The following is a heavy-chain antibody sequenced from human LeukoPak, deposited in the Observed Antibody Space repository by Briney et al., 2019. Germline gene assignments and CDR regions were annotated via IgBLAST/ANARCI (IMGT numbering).Heavy chain of an antibody. CDR2: ISPGGSEQ. V-gene: IGHV3-7*01. CDR3: ARRGAISPDRRSVFDC. D-gene: IGHD2-21*01. J-gene: IGHJ4*02. Sequence: GGSLRLSCAASGVAFSGYWMNWVRQAPGMGLEWLANISPGGSEQYYADPVKGRFTISRDNAKNSLYLQMNSLRAEDTAVYYCARRGAISPDRRSVFDCWGQGTLVTVSS. CDR1: GVAFSGYW.